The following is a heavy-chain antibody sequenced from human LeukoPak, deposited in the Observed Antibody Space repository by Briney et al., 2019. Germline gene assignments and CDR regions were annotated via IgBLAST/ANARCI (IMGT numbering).Heavy chain of an antibody. CDR1: GYTFTSYV. V-gene: IGHV1-3*03. CDR3: ARARYETRIWPKSRYDYYHYMDV. Sequence: ALVKVSCKASGYTFTSYVIHWVRQAPGQRLEWMGWINAGNGNTKYSQEFQDRVTITRDTSASTAYMELSSLRSEDMAVYYCARARYETRIWPKSRYDYYHYMDVWGKGTTVTVSS. J-gene: IGHJ6*03. CDR2: INAGNGNT. D-gene: IGHD3-3*01.